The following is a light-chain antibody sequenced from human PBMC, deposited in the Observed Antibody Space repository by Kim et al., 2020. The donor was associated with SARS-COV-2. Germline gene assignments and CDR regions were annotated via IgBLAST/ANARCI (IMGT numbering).Light chain of an antibody. CDR1: QGISSY. V-gene: IGKV1-9*01. J-gene: IGKJ2*01. CDR2: AAS. CDR3: QPAMYT. Sequence: DIQLTQSPSFLSASVGDRVTITCRASQGISSYLAWYQQKPGKAPKLLIYAASTLQSGVPSRFSGSGSGTEFTLTISSLQPEDFATYYCQPAMYTFGQGTKLEI.